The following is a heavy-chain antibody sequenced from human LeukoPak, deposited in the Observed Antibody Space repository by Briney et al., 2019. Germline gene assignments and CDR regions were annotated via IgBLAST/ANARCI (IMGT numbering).Heavy chain of an antibody. CDR3: ARREPHPFDY. CDR2: ISESGGST. CDR1: GFTFSSYA. V-gene: IGHV3-23*01. J-gene: IGHJ4*02. Sequence: GGSLRLSCAASGFTFSSYAISWLRQGPEKGLEWVSTISESGGSTYYADSVKGRFTISRDNSKNTLYLQMNSLRAEDTAVYYCARREPHPFDYWGQGTLVTVSS.